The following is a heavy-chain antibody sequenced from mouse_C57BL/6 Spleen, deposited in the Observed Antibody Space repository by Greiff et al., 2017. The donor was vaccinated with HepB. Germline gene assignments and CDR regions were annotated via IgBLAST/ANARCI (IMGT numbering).Heavy chain of an antibody. CDR2: IWSGGST. Sequence: VKLMESGPGLVQPSQSLSITCTVSGFSLTSYGVHWVRQSPGKGLEWLGVIWSGGSTDYNAAFISRLSISKDNSKSQVFFKMNSLQADDTAIYYCARKGDDGGTWFAYWGQGTLVTVSA. CDR1: GFSLTSYG. CDR3: ARKGDDGGTWFAY. J-gene: IGHJ3*01. V-gene: IGHV2-2*01. D-gene: IGHD2-3*01.